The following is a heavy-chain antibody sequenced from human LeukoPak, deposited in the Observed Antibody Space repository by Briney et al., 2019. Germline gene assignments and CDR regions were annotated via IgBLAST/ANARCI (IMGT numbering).Heavy chain of an antibody. CDR2: ISAYNGNT. CDR3: ARVGIMVYAPPSAYYFDY. D-gene: IGHD2-8*01. J-gene: IGHJ4*02. V-gene: IGHV1-18*01. Sequence: ASVKVSCKASGYTFTSYGISWVRQAPGQGLEWMGWISAYNGNTNYAQKLQGRVTMTTDTSTSTAYMELRSLRSDDTAVYYCARVGIMVYAPPSAYYFDYWGQGTLATVSS. CDR1: GYTFTSYG.